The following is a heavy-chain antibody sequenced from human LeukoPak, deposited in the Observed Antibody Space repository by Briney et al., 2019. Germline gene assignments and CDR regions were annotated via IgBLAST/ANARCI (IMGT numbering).Heavy chain of an antibody. J-gene: IGHJ5*02. Sequence: GASVKVSCKASGGTFSSYAISWVRQAPGQGLEWMGRIIPILGIANYAQKFQGRVTITADKSTSTAYMELSSLRSEDTAVYYCARSLWIQLWGYNWFDPWGQGTLVTVSS. CDR2: IIPILGIA. D-gene: IGHD5-18*01. CDR1: GGTFSSYA. CDR3: ARSLWIQLWGYNWFDP. V-gene: IGHV1-69*04.